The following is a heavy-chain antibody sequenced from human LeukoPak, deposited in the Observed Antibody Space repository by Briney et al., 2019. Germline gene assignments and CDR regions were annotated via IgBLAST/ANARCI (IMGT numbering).Heavy chain of an antibody. CDR1: GGSFSGYY. D-gene: IGHD3-16*01. CDR3: AGGRGLVVHVWGGSRGIDY. J-gene: IGHJ4*02. Sequence: PSETLSLTCAVYGGSFSGYYWSWIRQPPGKGLEWIGEINHSGSTNYNPSLKSRVTISVDTSKNQFSLKLSSVTAADTAVYYCAGGRGLVVHVWGGSRGIDYWGQGTLVTVSS. CDR2: INHSGST. V-gene: IGHV4-34*01.